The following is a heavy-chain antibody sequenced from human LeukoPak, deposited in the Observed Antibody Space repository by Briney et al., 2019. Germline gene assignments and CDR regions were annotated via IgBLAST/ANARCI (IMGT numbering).Heavy chain of an antibody. CDR2: INHSGST. V-gene: IGHV4-34*01. CDR3: ARGRGSGQGYCSSTSCPRPYYYYYGMDV. Sequence: SETLSLTCAVYGGSFNGYYWSWIRQPPGKGLEWIGEINHSGSTNFNPSLKSRVTISVDTSKNQFSLKLSSVTAADTAVYYCARGRGSGQGYCSSTSCPRPYYYYYGMDVWGQGTTVTVSS. D-gene: IGHD2-2*01. CDR1: GGSFNGYY. J-gene: IGHJ6*02.